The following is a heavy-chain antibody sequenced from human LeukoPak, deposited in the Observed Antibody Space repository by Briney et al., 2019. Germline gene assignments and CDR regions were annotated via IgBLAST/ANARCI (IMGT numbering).Heavy chain of an antibody. CDR1: GFTFGNYW. J-gene: IGHJ4*02. CDR2: IRQDGSEK. V-gene: IGHV3-7*01. CDR3: ARVGDSWELVY. Sequence: PGGSLRLSCAASGFTFGNYWMSWVRQAPGKGLEWVANIRQDGSEKFYLDSVKGRFTISRDNDKTSLYLQMNSLRGEDTAVYFCARVGDSWELVYWGQGTLVTVS. D-gene: IGHD1-26*01.